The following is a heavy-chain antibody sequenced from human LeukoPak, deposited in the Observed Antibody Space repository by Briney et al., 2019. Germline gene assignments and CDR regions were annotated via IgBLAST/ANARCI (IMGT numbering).Heavy chain of an antibody. CDR1: GYTFTSYD. Sequence: ASVKVSCKASGYTFTSYDINWVRQATGQGREWMGWMNPNSGNTGYAQKFQGRVTMTRNTSISTTYMELSSLRSEDTAVYYCARGGYSGSYYGYYYYYMDVWGKGPTVTISS. V-gene: IGHV1-8*01. CDR2: MNPNSGNT. CDR3: ARGGYSGSYYGYYYYYMDV. J-gene: IGHJ6*03. D-gene: IGHD1-26*01.